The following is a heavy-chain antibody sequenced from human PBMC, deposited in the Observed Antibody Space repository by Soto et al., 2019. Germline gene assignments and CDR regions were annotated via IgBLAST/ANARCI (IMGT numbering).Heavy chain of an antibody. CDR3: VRGMNPLF. CDR1: GFTLRTYT. V-gene: IGHV3-21*06. J-gene: IGHJ4*01. CDR2: ISISSSDR. Sequence: EVQLVESGGGLVKPGGSLRLSCAASGFTLRTYTMNWVRQAPGKGLEWVSSISISSSDRYYADSVRGRFTISRDSAKNALYLQMNSLRADDTAVYFCVRGMNPLFGGQGTLVTVSS.